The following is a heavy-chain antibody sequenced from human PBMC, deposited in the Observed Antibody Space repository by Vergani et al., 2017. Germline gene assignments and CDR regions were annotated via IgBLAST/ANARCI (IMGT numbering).Heavy chain of an antibody. V-gene: IGHV3-53*02. Sequence: EVQLVETGGGLIQPGGSLRLSCAASGFTVSSNYMSWVRQAPGKGLEWVSVIYSGGSTYYADSVKGRFTISRDNSKNTLYLQLNSLRAEYTAVYYCAKDARIRGPTSSSPVPYGMDVWGQGTTVTVSS. CDR2: IYSGGST. CDR3: AKDARIRGPTSSSPVPYGMDV. CDR1: GFTVSSNY. D-gene: IGHD6-6*01. J-gene: IGHJ6*02.